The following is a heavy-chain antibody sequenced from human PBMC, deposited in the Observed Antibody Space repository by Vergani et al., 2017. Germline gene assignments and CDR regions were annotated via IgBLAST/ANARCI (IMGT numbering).Heavy chain of an antibody. CDR2: IYYSGST. Sequence: QVQLQESGPGLVKPSETLSLTCTVSGGSISSYYWSWIRQPPGKGLEWIGYIYYSGSTNYNPSLKSRVTISVDKSKNQFSLKLSSVTAADTAVYYCARHLSGYTYGKPQNKFDYWGQGTLVTVSS. V-gene: IGHV4-59*01. CDR1: GGSISSYY. D-gene: IGHD5-18*01. CDR3: ARHLSGYTYGKPQNKFDY. J-gene: IGHJ4*02.